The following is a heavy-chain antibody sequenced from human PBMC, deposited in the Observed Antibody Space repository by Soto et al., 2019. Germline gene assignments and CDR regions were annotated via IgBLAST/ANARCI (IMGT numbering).Heavy chain of an antibody. Sequence: GGSLRLSCAASGIIFRSYAMSCVRQAPGKGLERVSAISGRGDITYYADSVQGRFTVSIDNSKNTLFLQMNSLRAEDTAIYYCAKPTYHDDAGAAALEVWGQGTTVNVSS. CDR1: GIIFRSYA. D-gene: IGHD3-16*01. CDR2: ISGRGDIT. V-gene: IGHV3-23*01. J-gene: IGHJ6*02. CDR3: AKPTYHDDAGAAALEV.